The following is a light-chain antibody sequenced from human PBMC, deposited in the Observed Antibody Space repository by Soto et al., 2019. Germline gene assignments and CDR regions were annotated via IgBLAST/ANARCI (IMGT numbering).Light chain of an antibody. CDR2: NDG. CDR3: QVWDSVTDHVI. CDR1: NIGSKT. J-gene: IGLJ2*01. V-gene: IGLV3-21*04. Sequence: SYELTQPPSVSVAPGQTAGMTCGGNNIGSKTVHWYQQKAGQAPVMVIYNDGDRPSGIPERFSGSNSGNTATLTITRVEAGDEADYYCQVWDSVTDHVIFGGGTQLTV.